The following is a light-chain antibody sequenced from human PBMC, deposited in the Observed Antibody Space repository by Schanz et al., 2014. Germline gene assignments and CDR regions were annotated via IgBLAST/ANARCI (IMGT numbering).Light chain of an antibody. V-gene: IGLV1-47*01. CDR1: SSNIGSNY. J-gene: IGLJ1*01. Sequence: QSVLTQPPSASGTPGQRVTISCSGSSSNIGSNYVYWYQQLPGTAPKLLIYRNNQRPSGVPDRFSGSKSGTSASLAISGLRSEDEATYYCASWDDSLSGSYVFGSGTKLTVL. CDR3: ASWDDSLSGSYV. CDR2: RNN.